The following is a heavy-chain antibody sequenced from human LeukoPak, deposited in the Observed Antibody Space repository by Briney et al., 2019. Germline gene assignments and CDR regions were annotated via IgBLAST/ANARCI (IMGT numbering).Heavy chain of an antibody. CDR2: INNEGSST. V-gene: IGHV3-74*01. D-gene: IGHD6-13*01. CDR1: GFTFSSYW. J-gene: IGHJ4*02. CDR3: AREMYSSSCIDY. Sequence: GGSLRLSCAASGFTFSSYWMHWVRQAPGKGLVWVSRINNEGSSTTYADSLKGRFTISRDNAKNTLYLQMNSLRAEDTAAYYCAREMYSSSCIDYWGQGTLVTVSS.